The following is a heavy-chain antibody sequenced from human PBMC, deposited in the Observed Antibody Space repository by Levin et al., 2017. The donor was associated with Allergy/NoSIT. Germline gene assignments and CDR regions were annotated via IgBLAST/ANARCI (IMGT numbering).Heavy chain of an antibody. J-gene: IGHJ4*02. CDR3: ANGFSPDY. D-gene: IGHD3-3*01. V-gene: IGHV3-23*01. CDR2: ISGSGGAT. Sequence: PAASVKVSCAASGFTFNTYGMSWVRQAPGKGLEWVSGISGSGGATYYADSVKGRFTISRDNSKNTLYLQMNSLRVEDTAIYYCANGFSPDYWGQGTLVTVSS. CDR1: GFTFNTYG.